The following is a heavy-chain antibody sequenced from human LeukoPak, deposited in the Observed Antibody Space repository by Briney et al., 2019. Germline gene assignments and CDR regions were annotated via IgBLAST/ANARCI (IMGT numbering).Heavy chain of an antibody. V-gene: IGHV1-2*02. CDR3: ARDDDRNIVVEMNYGMDV. Sequence: ASVKVSCKASGYTFTGYYVHWVRQAPGQGLEWMGWINPNSGGTNYAQKFQGRVTMTRDTSISTAYMELSRLRSDDTAVYYCARDDDRNIVVEMNYGMDVWGQGTTVTVSS. D-gene: IGHD2-2*01. CDR2: INPNSGGT. J-gene: IGHJ6*02. CDR1: GYTFTGYY.